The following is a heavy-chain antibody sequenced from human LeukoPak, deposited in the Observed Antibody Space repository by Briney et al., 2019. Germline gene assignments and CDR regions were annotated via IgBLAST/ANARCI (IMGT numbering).Heavy chain of an antibody. D-gene: IGHD2-8*01. CDR1: GGSFSGYY. J-gene: IGHJ4*02. V-gene: IGHV4-34*01. Sequence: SETLSLTCAVYGGSFSGYYWSWIRQPPGKGLEWIGEINHSGSTNYNPSLKSRVTISVDTSKNQFSLKLSSVTAADTAVYYCARCQYDGPFLDYWGQGTLVTVSS. CDR3: ARCQYDGPFLDY. CDR2: INHSGST.